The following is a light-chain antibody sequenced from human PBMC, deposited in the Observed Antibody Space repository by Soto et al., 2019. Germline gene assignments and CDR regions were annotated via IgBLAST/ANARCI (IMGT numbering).Light chain of an antibody. CDR1: SSDVGTYGL. CDR2: EGT. J-gene: IGLJ1*01. Sequence: QSVLTQPASVSGSPGQSITISCTGTSSDVGTYGLVSWYQQHPGKAPKLMIYEGTKRPSGVSNRFSGSKSANTASLTISGLQPEDEADYYCCSSAGSSLYVFGSGTKVTVL. V-gene: IGLV2-23*01. CDR3: CSSAGSSLYV.